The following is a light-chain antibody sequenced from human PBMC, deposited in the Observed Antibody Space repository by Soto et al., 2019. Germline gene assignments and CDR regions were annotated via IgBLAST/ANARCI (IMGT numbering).Light chain of an antibody. CDR3: SSYAGSNNWN. CDR2: EVS. Sequence: QSVLTQPPSASGSPGQSVTISCTGTSSDVGGYNYVSWYQQHPGKAPKLMIYEVSKRPSGVPDRFSGSKSGNTACLTVSGLQAEDEADYYCSSYAGSNNWNFGTGTKLTVL. J-gene: IGLJ1*01. CDR1: SSDVGGYNY. V-gene: IGLV2-8*01.